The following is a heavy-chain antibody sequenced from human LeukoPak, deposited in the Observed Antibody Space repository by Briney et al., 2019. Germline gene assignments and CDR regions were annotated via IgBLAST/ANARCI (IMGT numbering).Heavy chain of an antibody. Sequence: SETLSLTCTVSGGSISSSSYYWGWIRQPPGKGLEWIGSIYYSGSTYYNPSLESRVTISVDTSKNQFSLKLSSVTAADRAVYYCARHGGYAYAFDIWGQGTTVTVSS. V-gene: IGHV4-39*01. CDR3: ARHGGYAYAFDI. D-gene: IGHD1-26*01. J-gene: IGHJ3*02. CDR1: GGSISSSSYY. CDR2: IYYSGST.